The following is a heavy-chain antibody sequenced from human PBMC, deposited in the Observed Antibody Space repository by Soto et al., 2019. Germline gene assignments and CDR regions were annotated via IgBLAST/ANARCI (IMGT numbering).Heavy chain of an antibody. V-gene: IGHV3-23*01. CDR2: ISGSGGNT. CDR3: AKGLRRLLRTQYYYGLDV. D-gene: IGHD3-16*01. J-gene: IGHJ6*02. CDR1: GFTFSPYA. Sequence: PGGSLRLSCAASGFTFSPYATTWVRQAPGKGLEWVSSISGSGGNTNYADSVKGRFTVSRDNSKRTLPLQMNSLTEEDTAIYYCAKGLRRLLRTQYYYGLDVWGRGTTVTVSS.